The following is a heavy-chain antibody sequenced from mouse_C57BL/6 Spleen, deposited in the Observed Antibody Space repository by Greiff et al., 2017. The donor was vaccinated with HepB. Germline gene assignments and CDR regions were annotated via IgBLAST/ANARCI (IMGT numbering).Heavy chain of an antibody. CDR3: ARGGVGTVYFDY. CDR2: IYPGDGDT. J-gene: IGHJ2*01. V-gene: IGHV1-82*01. Sequence: QVQLQQSGPELVKPGASVKISCKASGYAFSSSWMNWVKQRPGKGLEWIGRIYPGDGDTNYNGKFKGKATLTADKSSSTAYMQLSSLTSEDSAVYFCARGGVGTVYFDYWGQGTTLTVSS. D-gene: IGHD4-1*01. CDR1: GYAFSSSW.